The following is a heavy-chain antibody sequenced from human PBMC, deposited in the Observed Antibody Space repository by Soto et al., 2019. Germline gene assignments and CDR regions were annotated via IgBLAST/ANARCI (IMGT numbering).Heavy chain of an antibody. CDR1: GLTFSSYE. CDR3: ACYGATVTRTHYGMDV. J-gene: IGHJ6*02. V-gene: IGHV3-48*03. CDR2: ISSSGSTI. D-gene: IGHD4-17*01. Sequence: GGSLRLSCAASGLTFSSYEMNWVRQAPGKGLEWVSYISSSGSTIYYADSVKGRFTISRDNAKNSLYLQMNSLRAEDTAVYYCACYGATVTRTHYGMDVWGQGTTVTVSS.